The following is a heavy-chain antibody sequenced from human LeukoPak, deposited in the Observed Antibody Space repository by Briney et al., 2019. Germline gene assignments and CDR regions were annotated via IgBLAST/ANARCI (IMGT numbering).Heavy chain of an antibody. CDR1: GFTFSSYA. J-gene: IGHJ4*02. V-gene: IGHV4-34*01. CDR2: INHSGST. CDR3: ASTVTTLFDY. Sequence: TGGSLRLSCAASGFTFSSYALHWVRQAPGKGLEWIGEINHSGSTNYNPSLKSRVTISVDTSKNQFSLKLSSVTAADTAVYYCASTVTTLFDYWGQGTLVTVSS. D-gene: IGHD4-11*01.